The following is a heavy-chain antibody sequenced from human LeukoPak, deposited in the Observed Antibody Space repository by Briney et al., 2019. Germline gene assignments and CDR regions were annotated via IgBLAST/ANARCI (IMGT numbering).Heavy chain of an antibody. CDR1: GFTFSDHY. CDR3: ARATDWGAYWYFDL. D-gene: IGHD7-27*01. Sequence: GGSLRLSCAASGFTFSDHYMDWVRQAPGKGLEWVARTRNKAKSHSTEYAASVKGRFSISRDDSKNSLYLQMNSLKTEDPAMYYCARATDWGAYWYFDLWGRGTLVTVS. V-gene: IGHV3-72*01. CDR2: TRNKAKSHST. J-gene: IGHJ2*01.